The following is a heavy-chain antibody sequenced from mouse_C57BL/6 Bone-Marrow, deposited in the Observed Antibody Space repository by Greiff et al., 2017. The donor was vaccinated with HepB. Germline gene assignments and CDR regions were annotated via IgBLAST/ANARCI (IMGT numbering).Heavy chain of an antibody. CDR2: INPSNGGT. J-gene: IGHJ1*03. CDR1: GYTFTSYW. D-gene: IGHD1-1*01. Sequence: VQLQQPGPELVKPGASVKLSCKASGYTFTSYWMHWVKQRPGQGLEWIGNINPSNGGTNYNEKFKSKATLTVDKSSSTAYMQLSSLTSEDSAVYYCASYYGSTYWYFDVWGTGTTVTVSS. CDR3: ASYYGSTYWYFDV. V-gene: IGHV1-53*01.